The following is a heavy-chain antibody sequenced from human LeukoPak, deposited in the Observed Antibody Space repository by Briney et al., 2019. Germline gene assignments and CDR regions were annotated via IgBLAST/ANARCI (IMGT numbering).Heavy chain of an antibody. CDR2: ISYDGSNK. CDR1: GFTFSSYA. CDR3: ARGPCSSTSCYPRASHTGLYY. D-gene: IGHD2-2*01. V-gene: IGHV3-30-3*01. J-gene: IGHJ4*02. Sequence: PGRSLRLSCAASGFTFSSYAMHWVRQAPGKGLEWVAVISYDGSNKYYADSVKGRFTISRDNSKNTLYLQMNSLRAEDTAVYYCARGPCSSTSCYPRASHTGLYYSGQGTLVTVSS.